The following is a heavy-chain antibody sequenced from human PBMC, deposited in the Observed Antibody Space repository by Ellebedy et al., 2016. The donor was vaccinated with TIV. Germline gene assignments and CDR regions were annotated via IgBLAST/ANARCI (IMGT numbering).Heavy chain of an antibody. D-gene: IGHD3-10*01. Sequence: PGGSLRLSCAASGFTFSSYAMHWVRQAPGKGLEWVALLSNDVRNKYYVDSVKGRFTISRDNFQNTLYLQMDSLRAEDTAVYYCARDLSPTGLRGYFHYWGQGTLVTVSS. J-gene: IGHJ1*01. CDR3: ARDLSPTGLRGYFHY. V-gene: IGHV3-30*04. CDR1: GFTFSSYA. CDR2: LSNDVRNK.